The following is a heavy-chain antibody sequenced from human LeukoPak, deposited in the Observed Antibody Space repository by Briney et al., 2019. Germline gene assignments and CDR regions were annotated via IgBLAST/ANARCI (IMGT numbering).Heavy chain of an antibody. CDR1: GGSFSGYY. Sequence: PSETLSLTCAVYGGSFSGYYWSWIRQPPGKGLEWIGEINHSGSTNYNPSLKSRVTISVDTSKNQFSLELSSVTAADTAVYYCARGYYDILTGYYDSDAFDIWGQGTMVTVSS. J-gene: IGHJ3*02. CDR2: INHSGST. CDR3: ARGYYDILTGYYDSDAFDI. V-gene: IGHV4-34*01. D-gene: IGHD3-9*01.